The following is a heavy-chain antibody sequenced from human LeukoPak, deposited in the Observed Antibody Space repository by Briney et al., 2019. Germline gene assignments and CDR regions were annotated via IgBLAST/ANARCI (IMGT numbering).Heavy chain of an antibody. D-gene: IGHD2-2*01. CDR2: MNPNTTKT. CDR1: GYTFTNYD. CDR3: ARGPPETTSSDY. Sequence: ASVKVSCKASGYTFTNYDINWVRQATGQGLEWMGWMNPNTTKTGYAQKFQGRVTMTRNTSITTAYMELSSLRSEDTAVYYCARGPPETTSSDYSGQGTLVTVSS. J-gene: IGHJ4*02. V-gene: IGHV1-8*01.